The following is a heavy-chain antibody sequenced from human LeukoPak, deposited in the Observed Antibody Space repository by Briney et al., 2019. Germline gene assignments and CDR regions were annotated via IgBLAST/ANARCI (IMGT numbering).Heavy chain of an antibody. CDR2: IYHSGST. Sequence: SETLSLTCTVSGGSISSYYWSWIRQPPGKGLEWIGYIYHSGSTYYNPSLKSRVTISVDRSKNQFSLKLSSVTAADTAVYYCARTGISIAPGNAFDIWGQGTMVTVSS. D-gene: IGHD3-9*01. V-gene: IGHV4-59*12. J-gene: IGHJ3*02. CDR3: ARTGISIAPGNAFDI. CDR1: GGSISSYY.